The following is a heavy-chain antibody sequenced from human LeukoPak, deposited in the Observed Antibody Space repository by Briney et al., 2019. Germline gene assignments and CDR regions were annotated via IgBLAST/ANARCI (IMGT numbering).Heavy chain of an antibody. V-gene: IGHV4-34*01. CDR3: ARGRRWLQPHEFDY. J-gene: IGHJ4*02. CDR2: INHSGST. CDR1: GGSISSGGYY. D-gene: IGHD5-24*01. Sequence: PSETLSLTCAVSGGSISSGGYYWSWIRQPPGKGLEWIGEINHSGSTNYNPSLKSRVTISVDTSKNQFSLKLSSVTAADTAVYYCARGRRWLQPHEFDYWGQGTLVTVSS.